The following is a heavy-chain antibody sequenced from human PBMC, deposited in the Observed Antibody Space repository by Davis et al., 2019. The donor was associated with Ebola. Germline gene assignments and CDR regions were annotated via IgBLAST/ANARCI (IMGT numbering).Heavy chain of an antibody. CDR1: GGSISSSSYY. J-gene: IGHJ4*02. D-gene: IGHD3/OR15-3a*01. Sequence: SETLSLTFTVPGGSISSSSYYWGWIRQPPGKGLEWIGSIYYSGSTYYNPSLKSRVTISVDTSKNQFSLKLSSVTAADTAVYYCARLPDWDYWGQGTLVTVSS. V-gene: IGHV4-39*01. CDR2: IYYSGST. CDR3: ARLPDWDY.